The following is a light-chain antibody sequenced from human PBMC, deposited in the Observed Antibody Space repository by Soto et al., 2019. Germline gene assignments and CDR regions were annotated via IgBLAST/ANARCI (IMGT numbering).Light chain of an antibody. CDR1: SSDVGGYDY. J-gene: IGLJ1*01. V-gene: IGLV2-14*01. CDR2: GVS. Sequence: QSALTQPASVSGSPGQSITISCTGTSSDVGGYDYVSWYQQYPGKAPKLMIYGVSYRPSGVSNRFSGSKSGNTASLTISGLQAEDEADYYCTSWTTRSTLYVVGTGTKLTVL. CDR3: TSWTTRSTLYV.